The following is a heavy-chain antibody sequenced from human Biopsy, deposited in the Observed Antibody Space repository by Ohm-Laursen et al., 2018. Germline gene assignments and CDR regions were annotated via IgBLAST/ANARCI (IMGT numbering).Heavy chain of an antibody. CDR2: ISASSSYI. Sequence: GSLRLSCAASGVTLSGYGMNWVRQAPGKGLEWVSSISASSSYIHYADSVKGRFTISRDNAKNSLYLQLNSLRAEDTAVYYCARAGYSSGYDYWGQGTLVTVSS. V-gene: IGHV3-21*01. D-gene: IGHD3-22*01. CDR3: ARAGYSSGYDY. CDR1: GVTLSGYG. J-gene: IGHJ4*02.